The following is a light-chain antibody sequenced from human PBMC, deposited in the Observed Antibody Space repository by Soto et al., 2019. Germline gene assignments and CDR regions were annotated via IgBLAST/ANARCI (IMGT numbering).Light chain of an antibody. J-gene: IGLJ1*01. CDR2: EVT. CDR1: GSHVGAWNH. CDR3: CSYTPDSTLD. V-gene: IGLV2-14*01. Sequence: QSALTQPASVSASPGQSITISCTGSGSHVGAWNHVSWYQQHQGKARQLIIYEVTNRPSGLSYRFSASKSGNTASLTISGLRAEDEVEYFCCSYTPDSTLDFGTGP.